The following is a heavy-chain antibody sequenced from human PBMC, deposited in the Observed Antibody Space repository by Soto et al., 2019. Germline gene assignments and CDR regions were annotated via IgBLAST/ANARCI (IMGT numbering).Heavy chain of an antibody. D-gene: IGHD6-19*01. Sequence: SSVKVSCKASGGPFSSYAISWVRQAPGQGLEWMGGIIPIFGTANYAQKFQGRVTITADESTSTAYMELSSLRSEDTAVYYCAREDISSGWLTWFDPWGPVTMVTVSS. CDR2: IIPIFGTA. V-gene: IGHV1-69*13. CDR1: GGPFSSYA. J-gene: IGHJ5*02. CDR3: AREDISSGWLTWFDP.